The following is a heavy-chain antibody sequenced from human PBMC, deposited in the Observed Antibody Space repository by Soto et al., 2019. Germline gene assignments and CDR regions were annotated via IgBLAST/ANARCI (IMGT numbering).Heavy chain of an antibody. CDR2: ISAYNGNT. V-gene: IGHV1-18*04. CDR1: GYTFTSYG. Sequence: QVQLVQSGAEVKKPGASVKVSCKASGYTFTSYGISWVRQAPGQGLEWRGWISAYNGNTNYAQKLQVRVTMTTDTPTSTAYMELRSLRSADTAVYYCARAHQDAPGFHWFDPWGQGTLVTVSS. J-gene: IGHJ5*02. D-gene: IGHD2-8*01. CDR3: ARAHQDAPGFHWFDP.